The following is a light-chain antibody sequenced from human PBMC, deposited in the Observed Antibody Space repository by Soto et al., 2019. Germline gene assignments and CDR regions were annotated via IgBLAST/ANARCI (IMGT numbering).Light chain of an antibody. J-gene: IGLJ1*01. CDR3: SSYTSSSTLSV. V-gene: IGLV2-14*01. Sequence: QLVLTQPASVSGSPGQSITISCTGTRSDVGGYKYVSWYQQHTGKAPKLMIYEVSNRPSGVSNRFSGSKSGNTASLTISGLQAEDEADYYCSSYTSSSTLSVFGTGTKVTVL. CDR2: EVS. CDR1: RSDVGGYKY.